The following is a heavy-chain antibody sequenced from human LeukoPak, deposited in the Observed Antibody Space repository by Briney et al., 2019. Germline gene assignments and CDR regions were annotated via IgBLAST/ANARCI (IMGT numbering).Heavy chain of an antibody. Sequence: PGGSLRLSCAASGFTFSSYGMHWVRQAPGKGLEWVAVISYDGSNKYYADSVKGRFTISRDNSKNTLYLQVNSLRAEDTAVYYCAKDVGGYYDPLNYYYGMDVWGQGTTVTVSS. D-gene: IGHD3-22*01. J-gene: IGHJ6*02. CDR1: GFTFSSYG. CDR3: AKDVGGYYDPLNYYYGMDV. CDR2: ISYDGSNK. V-gene: IGHV3-30*18.